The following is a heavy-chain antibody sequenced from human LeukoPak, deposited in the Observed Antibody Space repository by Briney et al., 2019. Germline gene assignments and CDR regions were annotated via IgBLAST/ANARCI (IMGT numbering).Heavy chain of an antibody. D-gene: IGHD4-17*01. J-gene: IGHJ4*02. Sequence: PSETLSLTCTVSGGSISSSSYYWGWIRQPPGKGLEWIGSIYYSGSTYYNPSLKSRVTISVDMSKNQFSLKLSSVTAADTAVYYCARQDYGGYIIDYWGQGTLVTVSS. CDR2: IYYSGST. V-gene: IGHV4-39*01. CDR1: GGSISSSSYY. CDR3: ARQDYGGYIIDY.